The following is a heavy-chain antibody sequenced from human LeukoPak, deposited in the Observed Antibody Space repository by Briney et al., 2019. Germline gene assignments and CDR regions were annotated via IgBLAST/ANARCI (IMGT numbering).Heavy chain of an antibody. CDR1: GFTLSSYG. V-gene: IGHV3-30*03. CDR2: IPYDGSNK. D-gene: IGHD6-13*01. J-gene: IGHJ3*02. Sequence: GGSLRLSCAASGFTLSSYGMHWVRQAPGKGLEWVAVIPYDGSNKYYADSVKGRFTISRDNSKNTLYLQMNSLRAEDTAVYYWPSSWYGDDAFDIWGQGTMVTVSS. CDR3: PSSWYGDDAFDI.